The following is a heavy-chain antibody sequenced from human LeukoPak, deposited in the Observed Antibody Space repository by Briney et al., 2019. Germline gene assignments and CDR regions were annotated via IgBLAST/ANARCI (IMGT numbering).Heavy chain of an antibody. CDR3: ASDLVGGSVDGFDY. D-gene: IGHD2-15*01. Sequence: ASVKVSCKASGYTFTGYYMHWVRQAPGQGLEWMGWINPNSGGTNYVQKFQGRVTMTRDTSISTAYMELSRLRSDDTAVYYCASDLVGGSVDGFDYWGQGTLVTVSS. V-gene: IGHV1-2*02. J-gene: IGHJ4*02. CDR2: INPNSGGT. CDR1: GYTFTGYY.